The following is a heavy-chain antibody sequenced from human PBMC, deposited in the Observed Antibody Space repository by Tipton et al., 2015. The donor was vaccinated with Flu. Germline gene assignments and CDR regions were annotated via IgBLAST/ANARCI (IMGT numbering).Heavy chain of an antibody. V-gene: IGHV4-59*01. D-gene: IGHD6-13*01. CDR3: AGDLGSSGSFDY. CDR1: GGSISSYY. Sequence: TLSLTCTVSGGSISSYYWSWIRQPPGKGLEWIGYIYYSGSTNHSPSLKSRVAISVDTSKNQFSLKLSSVTAADTAVYYCAGDLGSSGSFDYWGQGTLVTVSS. J-gene: IGHJ4*02. CDR2: IYYSGST.